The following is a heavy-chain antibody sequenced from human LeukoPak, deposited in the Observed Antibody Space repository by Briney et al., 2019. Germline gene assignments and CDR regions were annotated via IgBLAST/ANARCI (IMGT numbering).Heavy chain of an antibody. V-gene: IGHV4-34*01. CDR2: INHSGST. D-gene: IGHD3-22*01. Sequence: PSETLSLTCAVYGGSFSGYYWSWIRQPPGKGLEWIGEINHSGSTNYNPSLKSRVTISVDTSKNQFSLKLSSVTAADTAVYYCARGLYYDSSGSDFDYWGQGTLVTVSS. CDR1: GGSFSGYY. J-gene: IGHJ4*02. CDR3: ARGLYYDSSGSDFDY.